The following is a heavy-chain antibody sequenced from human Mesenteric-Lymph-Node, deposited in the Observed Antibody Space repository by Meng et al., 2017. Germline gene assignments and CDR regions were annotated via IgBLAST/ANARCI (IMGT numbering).Heavy chain of an antibody. CDR2: ISGSGGST. CDR1: GLSFSSYT. J-gene: IGHJ4*02. D-gene: IGHD3-16*02. V-gene: IGHV3-23*01. Sequence: GESLKISCAASGLSFSSYTMNWVRQSPGKGLEWVSGISGSGGSTYYADSVRGRFTISRDNSKNTLYLQMNSLRAEDTAVYYCAKEASGYRHFEGYFDYWGQGTLVTVSS. CDR3: AKEASGYRHFEGYFDY.